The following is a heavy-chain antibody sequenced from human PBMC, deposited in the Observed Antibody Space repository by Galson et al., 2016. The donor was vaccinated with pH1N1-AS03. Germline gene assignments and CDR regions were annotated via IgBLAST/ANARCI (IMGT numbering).Heavy chain of an antibody. J-gene: IGHJ5*02. CDR2: IHSGGTP. D-gene: IGHD1-26*01. Sequence: LRLSCAASGFTFSSYAMFWVRQAPGKGLEWIACIHSGGTPNYNPSLKSRLIVSLDTSKNQLSLKLSSVTAADTAVYYCARDRYFSGWSYEGWFDPWGPGTLVTVSS. V-gene: IGHV4-59*01. CDR1: GFTFSSYA. CDR3: ARDRYFSGWSYEGWFDP.